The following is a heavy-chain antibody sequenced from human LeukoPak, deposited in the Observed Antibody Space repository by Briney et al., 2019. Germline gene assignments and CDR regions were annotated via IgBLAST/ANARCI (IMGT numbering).Heavy chain of an antibody. D-gene: IGHD3-10*01. CDR2: ISAYNGNT. CDR1: GYTFTSYG. J-gene: IGHJ5*02. CDR3: ARDPVMVRGGPNWFDP. Sequence: VASVKVSCKASGYTFTSYGISWVRQAPGQGLEWMGWISAYNGNTNYAQKLQGRVTMTTDTSTSTAYMELRSLRSDDTAVYYCARDPVMVRGGPNWFDPWGQGTLVTVSS. V-gene: IGHV1-18*01.